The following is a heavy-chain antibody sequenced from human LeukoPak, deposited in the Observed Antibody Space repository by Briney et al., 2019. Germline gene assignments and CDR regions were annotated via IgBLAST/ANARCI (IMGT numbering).Heavy chain of an antibody. Sequence: PGGSLRLSCAASGFTFSSYAMTWVRRAPGKGREWVSGISGSGDNTYSADAVKGRFPISRDNSKNTLDFQMFSRGGEDRAVFYCARGPFDSAMNNCFGPWGQGALVTVAS. CDR3: ARGPFDSAMNNCFGP. CDR2: ISGSGDNT. D-gene: IGHD2-2*01. CDR1: GFTFSSYA. V-gene: IGHV3-23*01. J-gene: IGHJ5*02.